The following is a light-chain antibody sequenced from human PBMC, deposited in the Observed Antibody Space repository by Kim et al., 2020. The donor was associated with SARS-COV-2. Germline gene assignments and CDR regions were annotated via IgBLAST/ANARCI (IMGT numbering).Light chain of an antibody. V-gene: IGKV2-24*01. CDR1: QSLAH. J-gene: IGKJ2*01. CDR2: QIS. CDR3: TQSTHFPYT. Sequence: VLTQTPLSSPVTVGQPASISCKSSQSLAHLSWFQQRPGQPPRLLIYQISGRFSGVPHRFSGSGAGTDFTLRISRVEAEDVGTYYCTQSTHFPYTFGQGTKLEI.